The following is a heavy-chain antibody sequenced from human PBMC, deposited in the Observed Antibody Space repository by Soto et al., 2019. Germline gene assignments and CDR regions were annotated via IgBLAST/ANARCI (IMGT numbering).Heavy chain of an antibody. J-gene: IGHJ4*02. V-gene: IGHV2-5*02. D-gene: IGHD3-22*01. CDR3: AHRRYYYDSSGYYYGPGYFDY. CDR2: IYWDDDK. Sequence: SGPTLVNPTQTLTLTCTFSGFSLSTSGVGVGWIRQPPGKALEWLALIYWDDDKRYSPSLKSRLTITKDTSKNQVVLTMTNMDPVDTATYYCAHRRYYYDSSGYYYGPGYFDYWGQGTLVT. CDR1: GFSLSTSGVG.